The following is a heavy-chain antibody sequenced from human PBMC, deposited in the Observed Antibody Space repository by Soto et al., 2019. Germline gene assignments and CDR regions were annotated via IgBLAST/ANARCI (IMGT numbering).Heavy chain of an antibody. CDR2: IYYSGSS. CDR3: ARGMSMIVAPDQYYFDS. V-gene: IGHV4-59*01. Sequence: SETLSLTCTVSGGSIGGYYWGWIRQPPGKGLEWIGYIYYSGSSKYNPSLKSRVAMSADTSKNQFSLKLSSATAADTAVYYCARGMSMIVAPDQYYFDSWGHGTQVTVS. D-gene: IGHD3-22*01. CDR1: GGSIGGYY. J-gene: IGHJ4*01.